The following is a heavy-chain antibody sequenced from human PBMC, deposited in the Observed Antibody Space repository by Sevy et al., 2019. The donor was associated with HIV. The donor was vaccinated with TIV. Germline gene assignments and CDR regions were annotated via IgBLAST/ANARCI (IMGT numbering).Heavy chain of an antibody. V-gene: IGHV3-15*01. CDR2: IKSITDGGTT. Sequence: GGSLRLSCAASGFTFSNAWMSWVRQAPGKGLEWVGRIKSITDGGTTDYAAPVKVRFTISRDESKNTLYLQMNSLKTEDTAIYYCTTDSKTRGLSALLDYWGQGTLATVSS. J-gene: IGHJ4*02. D-gene: IGHD3-10*01. CDR1: GFTFSNAW. CDR3: TTDSKTRGLSALLDY.